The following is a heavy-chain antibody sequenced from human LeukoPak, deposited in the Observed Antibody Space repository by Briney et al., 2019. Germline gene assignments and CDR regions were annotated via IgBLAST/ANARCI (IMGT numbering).Heavy chain of an antibody. CDR3: ARDLANYYDSSGHFDY. D-gene: IGHD3-22*01. V-gene: IGHV4-31*03. J-gene: IGHJ4*02. CDR1: GGSISSGGYY. Sequence: SETLSLTCTVSGGSISSGGYYWSWIRQHPGKGLEWIGYIYYSGSTYYNPSLKSRVTISVDTSKNQFSLKLSSVTAADTAVYYCARDLANYYDSSGHFDYWGQGTLVTVSS. CDR2: IYYSGST.